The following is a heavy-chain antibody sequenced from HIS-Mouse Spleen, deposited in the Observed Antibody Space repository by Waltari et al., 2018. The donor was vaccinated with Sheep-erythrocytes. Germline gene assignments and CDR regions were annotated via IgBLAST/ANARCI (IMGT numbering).Heavy chain of an antibody. CDR3: ARDYVPGIRGYFDY. D-gene: IGHD3-10*01. J-gene: IGHJ4*02. CDR1: GGSISSSSYY. V-gene: IGHV4-39*07. CDR2: IYYSGST. Sequence: QLQLQESGPGLVKPSETLSLTCTVSGGSISSSSYYWGWIRQPPGKGLEWIGSIYYSGSTYYNPSLKSRVTISVDTSKNQFSLKLGSVTAADTAVYYCARDYVPGIRGYFDYWGQGTLVTVSS.